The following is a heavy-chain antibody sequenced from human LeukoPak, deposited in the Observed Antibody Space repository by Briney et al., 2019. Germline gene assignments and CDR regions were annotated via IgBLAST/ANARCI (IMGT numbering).Heavy chain of an antibody. J-gene: IGHJ6*02. CDR2: ISSSSSYI. D-gene: IGHD2-8*02. V-gene: IGHV3-21*01. CDR3: ARGSAAGGAGDYYYGMDV. Sequence: GGSLRLSCAASGFTFSSYSMNWVRQAPGKGLEWVSSISSSSSYIYYADSVKGRFTISRDNAKNSLYLQMNSLRAEDTAVYYCARGSAAGGAGDYYYGMDVWGQGTTVTVSS. CDR1: GFTFSSYS.